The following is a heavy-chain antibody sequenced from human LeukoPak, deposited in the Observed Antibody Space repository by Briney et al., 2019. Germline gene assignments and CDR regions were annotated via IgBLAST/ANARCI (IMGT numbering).Heavy chain of an antibody. J-gene: IGHJ4*02. Sequence: SETLSLTCAVYGGSFSGYYWSWIRQPPGKGLEWIGEINHSGSTNYNPSLKSRVTISVDTSKNQFSLKLSSVTAADTAVYYCARGGGSYYVFYDYWGQGTLVTVSS. CDR2: INHSGST. CDR3: ARGGGSYYVFYDY. CDR1: GGSFSGYY. V-gene: IGHV4-34*01. D-gene: IGHD1-26*01.